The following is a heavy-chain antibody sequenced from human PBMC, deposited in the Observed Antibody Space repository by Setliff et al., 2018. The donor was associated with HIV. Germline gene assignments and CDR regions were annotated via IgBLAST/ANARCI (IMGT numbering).Heavy chain of an antibody. Sequence: SETLSLTFTVSGDSVSSRSYYWSWIRQPPGKGLEWIGYIYYSGSTNYNPSLKSRVTISVDTSKNHFSPKLRSVTAADTAVYYCAQLGMVDDFDYWGQGTLVTVSS. D-gene: IGHD1-1*01. CDR2: IYYSGST. CDR3: AQLGMVDDFDY. V-gene: IGHV4-61*03. J-gene: IGHJ4*02. CDR1: GDSVSSRSYY.